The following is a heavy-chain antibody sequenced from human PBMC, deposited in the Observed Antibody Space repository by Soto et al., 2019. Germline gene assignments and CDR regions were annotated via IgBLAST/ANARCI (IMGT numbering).Heavy chain of an antibody. CDR3: AKGPSSVLFYFDY. J-gene: IGHJ4*02. D-gene: IGHD6-19*01. CDR1: GFTFSSYG. Sequence: GGSLRLSCAASGFTFSSYGMHWVRQAPGKGLEWVAVISYDGSNKYYADSVKGRFTISRDNSKNTLYLQMNSLRAEDTAVYYCAKGPSSVLFYFDYWGQGTLVTVSS. V-gene: IGHV3-30*18. CDR2: ISYDGSNK.